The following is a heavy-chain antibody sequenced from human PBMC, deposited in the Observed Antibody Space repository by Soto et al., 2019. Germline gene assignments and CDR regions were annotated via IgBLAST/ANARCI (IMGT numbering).Heavy chain of an antibody. D-gene: IGHD1-26*01. J-gene: IGHJ4*02. Sequence: ASVKGSCKASGYSFTSYGISWVRRAPGQGLEWMGWISAYNGNTNYAQKLQGRVTMTTDTSTSTAYMELRSLRSDDTAVYDCARDFYNGSYYFDYWGQGTLVTVSS. CDR2: ISAYNGNT. CDR1: GYSFTSYG. CDR3: ARDFYNGSYYFDY. V-gene: IGHV1-18*01.